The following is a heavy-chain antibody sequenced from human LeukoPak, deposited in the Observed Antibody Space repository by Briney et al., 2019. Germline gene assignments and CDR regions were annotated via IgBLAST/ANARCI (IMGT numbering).Heavy chain of an antibody. D-gene: IGHD2-15*01. J-gene: IGHJ6*03. CDR2: VYYSGTT. CDR3: ARSVEGYCSGGSCYSYYYYMDV. Sequence: SETLSLTCSVSGDSISLSFYYWGWIRQPPGEALEWIGSVYYSGTTSYNPSLKSRVTISVDMSKNHFSLRLRSVTAADTAVYYCARSVEGYCSGGSCYSYYYYMDVWGKGTTVTVSS. CDR1: GDSISLSFYY. V-gene: IGHV4-39*07.